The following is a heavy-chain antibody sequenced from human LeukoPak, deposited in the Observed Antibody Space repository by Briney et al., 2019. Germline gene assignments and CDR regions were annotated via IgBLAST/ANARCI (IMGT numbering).Heavy chain of an antibody. CDR2: IYTSGST. D-gene: IGHD3-22*01. V-gene: IGHV4-4*07. CDR3: EREVVVDYYYYYMDV. Sequence: SETLSLTCTVSGGSISSYYLSWIRQPAGKGLEWIGRIYTSGSTNYNPSLKSRVTMSVDTSKNQFSLKLSSVTAADTAVYYCEREVVVDYYYYYMDVWGKGTTVTVSS. J-gene: IGHJ6*03. CDR1: GGSISSYY.